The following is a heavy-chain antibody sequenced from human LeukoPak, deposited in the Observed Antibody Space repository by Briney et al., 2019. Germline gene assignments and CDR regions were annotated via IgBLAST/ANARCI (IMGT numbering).Heavy chain of an antibody. CDR2: ISSSSYI. V-gene: IGHV3-21*01. Sequence: KAGGSLRLSCAASGFAFSSYSMNWVRQAPGKGLEWVSSISSSSYIYYADSVKGRFTISRDNAKNSLYLQMNSLRAEDTAVYYCARGRTSSTSCYISWGQGTLVTVSS. CDR3: ARGRTSSTSCYIS. CDR1: GFAFSSYS. D-gene: IGHD2-2*02. J-gene: IGHJ4*02.